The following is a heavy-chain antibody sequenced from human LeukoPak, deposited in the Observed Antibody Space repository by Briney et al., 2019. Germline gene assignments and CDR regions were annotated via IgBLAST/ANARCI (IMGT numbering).Heavy chain of an antibody. V-gene: IGHV3-15*01. CDR1: GFTFSNAW. D-gene: IGHD6-19*01. CDR3: TTDLQYSSGWLQIDY. CDR2: IKSNTDGGTT. Sequence: GGSLRLSCAASGFTFSNAWMSWVRQAPGKGLEWVGRIKSNTDGGTTDYAAPVKGRFTISRDDSKNTLYPQMNSLKTEDTAVYYCTTDLQYSSGWLQIDYWGQGTLVPVSS. J-gene: IGHJ4*02.